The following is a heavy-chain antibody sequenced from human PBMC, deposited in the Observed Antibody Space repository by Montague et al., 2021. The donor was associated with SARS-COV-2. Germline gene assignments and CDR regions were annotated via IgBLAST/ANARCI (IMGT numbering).Heavy chain of an antibody. CDR3: ARAGDFGYGSGSYAGGFDY. J-gene: IGHJ4*02. Sequence: SLSLSFAASGFTFSSYSMNWVRQAPGKGLEWVSYISSSGSTIYYADSVKGRFTISRDNAKNSLYLQMNSLRAEDTAVYYCARAGDFGYGSGSYAGGFDYWGQGTLVTVSS. CDR2: ISSSGSTI. V-gene: IGHV3-48*04. D-gene: IGHD3-10*01. CDR1: GFTFSSYS.